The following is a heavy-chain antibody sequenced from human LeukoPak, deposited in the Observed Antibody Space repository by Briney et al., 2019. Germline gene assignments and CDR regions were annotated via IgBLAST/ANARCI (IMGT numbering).Heavy chain of an antibody. D-gene: IGHD6-13*01. Sequence: ASVKVSCKVSGYTLTELSMHWVRQAPGKGLEWMGGFDPEDGETIYAQKFQGRVTMTEDTSTDTAYMEQSSLRSEDTAVYYCATGGSSGEKNAFDIWGQGTMVTVSS. CDR1: GYTLTELS. J-gene: IGHJ3*02. CDR2: FDPEDGET. CDR3: ATGGSSGEKNAFDI. V-gene: IGHV1-24*01.